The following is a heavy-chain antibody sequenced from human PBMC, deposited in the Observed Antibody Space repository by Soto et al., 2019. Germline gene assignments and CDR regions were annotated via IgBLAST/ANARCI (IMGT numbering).Heavy chain of an antibody. D-gene: IGHD6-19*01. V-gene: IGHV4-38-2*02. CDR3: ATEQYSSGWFVDY. CDR1: GYSISSNYY. CDR2: IYHRGNT. J-gene: IGHJ4*02. Sequence: SETLSLTCVVSGYSISSNYYWGWIRQPPGKGLEWIGSIYHRGNTYYNPSLKSRVTISVDTSRNHFSLQLSSVTAADTAVYYCATEQYSSGWFVDYWGQGTLVTSPQ.